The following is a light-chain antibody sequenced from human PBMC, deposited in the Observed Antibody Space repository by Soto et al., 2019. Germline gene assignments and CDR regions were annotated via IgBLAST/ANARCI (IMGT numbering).Light chain of an antibody. Sequence: QSFLTQPASVSGSPGQSITISCTGTSSDVGGYNSVSWYRQDPGKAPKLIIYDVTYRPSGVSNRFSGSKSGNTASLTISGLQSEDEADYHCSSFTSSITYVFGTGTKVTVL. CDR2: DVT. CDR3: SSFTSSITYV. V-gene: IGLV2-14*01. J-gene: IGLJ1*01. CDR1: SSDVGGYNS.